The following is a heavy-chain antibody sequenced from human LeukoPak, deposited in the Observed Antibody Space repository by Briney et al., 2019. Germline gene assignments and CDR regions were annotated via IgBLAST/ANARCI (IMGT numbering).Heavy chain of an antibody. J-gene: IGHJ4*02. Sequence: GASVKVSFKASGYTFTSYYMHWVRQAPGQGVEWMGIINPSGGSTSYAQKFQGRVTMTRDTSTSTVYMELSSLRSEDTAVYYCAREPRYYDSSGYFDYWGQGTLVTVSS. CDR3: AREPRYYDSSGYFDY. CDR2: INPSGGST. D-gene: IGHD3-22*01. V-gene: IGHV1-46*01. CDR1: GYTFTSYY.